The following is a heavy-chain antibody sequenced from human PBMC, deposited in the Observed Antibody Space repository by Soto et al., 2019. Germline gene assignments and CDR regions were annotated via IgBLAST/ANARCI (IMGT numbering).Heavy chain of an antibody. J-gene: IGHJ4*02. CDR3: VRGDGDYYDGNGYLGRH. CDR1: EFAFSRYW. D-gene: IGHD3-22*01. V-gene: IGHV3-7*04. CDR2: IKQDGSET. Sequence: GGSLRISCAASEFAFSRYWMSWVRQAPGKGLEWVANIKQDGSETYYVDSVKGRLTMSRDNAKNTVYLQMNSLRAEDTAVYYCVRGDGDYYDGNGYLGRHWGQGTLVTVSS.